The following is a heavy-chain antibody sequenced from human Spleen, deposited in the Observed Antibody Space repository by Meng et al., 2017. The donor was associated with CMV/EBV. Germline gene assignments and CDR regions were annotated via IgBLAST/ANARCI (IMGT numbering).Heavy chain of an antibody. CDR3: AAEGGDYYDSSGDYAVF. CDR1: GFTFSSYW. D-gene: IGHD3-22*01. J-gene: IGHJ4*02. Sequence: GESLKISCAASGFTFSSYWMHWVRQAPGKGLVWVSRINSDGSSTSYADSVKGRFTISRDNAKNSLHLQMNSLRAEDTAVYYCAAEGGDYYDSSGDYAVFWGQGTLVTVSS. CDR2: INSDGSST. V-gene: IGHV3-74*01.